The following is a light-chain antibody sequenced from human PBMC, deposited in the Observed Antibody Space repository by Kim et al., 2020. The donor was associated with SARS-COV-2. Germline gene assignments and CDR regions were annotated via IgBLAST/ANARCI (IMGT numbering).Light chain of an antibody. Sequence: LPASVGDTVTITCRASQSVQNWLAWYQQKPGQVPRLLIEKAFHLQSGVPARFSGSISGTEFTLTITTLQPDDFATYYCQQYHTHSTFGQGTKVDIK. CDR1: QSVQNW. CDR2: KAF. CDR3: QQYHTHST. V-gene: IGKV1-5*03. J-gene: IGKJ1*01.